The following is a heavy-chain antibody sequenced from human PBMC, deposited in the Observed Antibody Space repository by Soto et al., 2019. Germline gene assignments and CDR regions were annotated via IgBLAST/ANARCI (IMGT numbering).Heavy chain of an antibody. CDR2: ISWNSGSI. CDR1: GFTFDDYA. J-gene: IGHJ6*02. V-gene: IGHV3-9*01. CDR3: AKEGLRAAAGRNYYYYGMDV. Sequence: PGGSLRLSCAASGFTFDDYAMHWVRQAPGKGLEWVSGISWNSGSIGYADSVKGRFTISRDNAKNSLYLQMNSLRAEDTALYYCAKEGLRAAAGRNYYYYGMDVWGQGTTVTVSS. D-gene: IGHD6-13*01.